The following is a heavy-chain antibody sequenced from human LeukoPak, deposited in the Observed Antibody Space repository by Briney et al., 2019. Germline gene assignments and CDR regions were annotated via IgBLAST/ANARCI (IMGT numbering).Heavy chain of an antibody. CDR2: ITASGGST. Sequence: PGGSLRLSCAASGFTFSSYAMTWVRQAPGKGLEWVSAITASGGSTYFADSVKGRFTSSRDNSKNTLYLQMNSLRAEDTAVYSCARRKVVMIAAGDWYFDLWGRGTLVTVSS. D-gene: IGHD3-3*01. J-gene: IGHJ2*01. V-gene: IGHV3-23*01. CDR3: ARRKVVMIAAGDWYFDL. CDR1: GFTFSSYA.